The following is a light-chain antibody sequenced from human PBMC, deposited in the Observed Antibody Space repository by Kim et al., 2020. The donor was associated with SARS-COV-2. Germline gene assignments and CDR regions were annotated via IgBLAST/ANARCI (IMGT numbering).Light chain of an antibody. CDR2: GNT. Sequence: GQRVIISCTGSSSNIDAGYDVHWYQQLPGTAPKLLIYGNTNRPSGVPDRFSGSRSGTSASLAITGLQAEDEAHYYCQSYDHSLSDVFGTGTKVTVL. V-gene: IGLV1-40*01. CDR3: QSYDHSLSDV. J-gene: IGLJ1*01. CDR1: SSNIDAGYD.